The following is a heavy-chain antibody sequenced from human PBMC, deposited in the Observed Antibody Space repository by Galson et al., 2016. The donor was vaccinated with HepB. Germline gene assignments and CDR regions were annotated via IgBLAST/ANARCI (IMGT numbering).Heavy chain of an antibody. J-gene: IGHJ4*02. V-gene: IGHV4-39*07. CDR1: GVSVSSSYYF. D-gene: IGHD3-3*01. CDR2: IHSSGTS. Sequence: SETLSLTCTVSGVSVSSSYYFWGWVRQPPGKGLEWIGLIHSSGTSHYDPSLNSRLTMSVETAKNQFSLRLSSVTAADTAVYYCARAQGWSELYYFDYWGQGTLVTVSS. CDR3: ARAQGWSELYYFDY.